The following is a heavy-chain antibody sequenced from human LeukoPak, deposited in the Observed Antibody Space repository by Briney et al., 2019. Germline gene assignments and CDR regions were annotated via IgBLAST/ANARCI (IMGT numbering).Heavy chain of an antibody. CDR2: IIPFLATP. CDR1: GDTFNNYA. J-gene: IGHJ6*03. Sequence: SVKVSCKASGDTFNNYAISWVRQAPGQGLGWMGGIIPFLATPSYAQKFQGRVSPTADESTSTVYMELSSLTSEDTAVYYCAKSLSSCSRASCPSPYYYYYMDVWGKGTTVTVSS. CDR3: AKSLSSCSRASCPSPYYYYYMDV. D-gene: IGHD2-2*01. V-gene: IGHV1-69*01.